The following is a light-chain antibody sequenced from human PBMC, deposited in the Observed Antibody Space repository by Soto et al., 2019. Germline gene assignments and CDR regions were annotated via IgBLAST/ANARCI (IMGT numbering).Light chain of an antibody. Sequence: QSALTQPASVSGSPGQSITISCTGTSSDVGNYNVVSWYRQSPGKAPKVIIYEVNKRPPGVSDRFSASKSGNTASLTISGLQTEDEADYYCCSYAGISTWVFGGGTKLTVL. CDR2: EVN. CDR1: SSDVGNYNV. J-gene: IGLJ3*02. CDR3: CSYAGISTWV. V-gene: IGLV2-23*02.